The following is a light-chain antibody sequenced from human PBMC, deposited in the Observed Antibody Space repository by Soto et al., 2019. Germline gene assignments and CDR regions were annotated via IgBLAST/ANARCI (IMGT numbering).Light chain of an antibody. CDR1: QSVLYSSNNKDY. J-gene: IGKJ1*01. V-gene: IGKV4-1*01. CDR3: QQYSNSPWT. CDR2: WAS. Sequence: DIVMTHSPDSLNRYLVERANINCKHTQSVLYSSNNKDYVAWYQQKPGQPPKLLIYWASTRESGVPDRFRGSGSGTDFTLTISRLEPEDFAVYYCQQYSNSPWTFGLGTKVDIK.